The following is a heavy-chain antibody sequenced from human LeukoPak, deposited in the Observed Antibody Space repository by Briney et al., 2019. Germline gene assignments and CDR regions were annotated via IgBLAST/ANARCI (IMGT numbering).Heavy chain of an antibody. J-gene: IGHJ4*02. V-gene: IGHV1-2*02. CDR3: AREFSGLYFDY. D-gene: IGHD3-10*01. CDR2: INPNTGGT. Sequence: ASVKVSCTASAYTFTVYYMHWVRQAPGQGLEWMGWINPNTGGTNYAQKFQGRVSMTRDTSISTAYMELSRLRSDDTAVYYCAREFSGLYFDYWGQGTLVTVSS. CDR1: AYTFTVYY.